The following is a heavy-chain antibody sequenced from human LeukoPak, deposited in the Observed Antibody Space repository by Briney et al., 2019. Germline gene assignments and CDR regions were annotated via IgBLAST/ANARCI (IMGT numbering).Heavy chain of an antibody. CDR3: ARDERGSGGMDV. J-gene: IGHJ6*02. V-gene: IGHV3-48*02. CDR1: GFTFDDYA. CDR2: ISSSSSTI. Sequence: PGGSLRLSCAASGFTFDDYAMNWVRQAPGKGLEGVSYISSSSSTIYYADSVKGRFTISRDNAKNSLYLQMNSLRDEDTAVYYCARDERGSGGMDVWGQGTTVTVSS. D-gene: IGHD6-19*01.